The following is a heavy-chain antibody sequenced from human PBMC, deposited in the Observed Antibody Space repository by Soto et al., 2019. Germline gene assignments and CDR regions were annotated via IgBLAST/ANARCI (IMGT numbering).Heavy chain of an antibody. D-gene: IGHD3-10*01. CDR2: IYYSGRA. Sequence: QLQLQESGPGLVKPSETLSLTCTVSGGSINNSSFYWGWVRQPPGKRLEWIGSIYYSGRAYYNPSLKSRLTISVDASKNQFSLNLSSVTAADTAVYFCARRPLVRGIIPYYFDSWGQGTLVTVSS. J-gene: IGHJ4*02. V-gene: IGHV4-39*01. CDR3: ARRPLVRGIIPYYFDS. CDR1: GGSINNSSFY.